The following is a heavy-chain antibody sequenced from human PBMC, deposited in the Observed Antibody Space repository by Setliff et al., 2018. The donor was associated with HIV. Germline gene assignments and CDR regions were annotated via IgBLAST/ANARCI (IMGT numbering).Heavy chain of an antibody. V-gene: IGHV4-39*07. CDR3: ARAIRLLGRGSGSHHAFDI. Sequence: TSETLSLTCTVSGGSISSSSYYWGWIRQPPGKGLEWIGSIYYSGSTYYNPSLKSRVTISVDTSKNQFSLKLSSVTAADTAVYYCARAIRLLGRGSGSHHAFDIWGQGTMVTVSS. CDR1: GGSISSSSYY. J-gene: IGHJ3*02. CDR2: IYYSGST. D-gene: IGHD3-10*01.